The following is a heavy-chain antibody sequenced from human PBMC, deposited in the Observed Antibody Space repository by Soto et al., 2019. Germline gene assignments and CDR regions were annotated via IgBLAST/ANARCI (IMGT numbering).Heavy chain of an antibody. J-gene: IGHJ4*02. Sequence: QVQLQESGPGLVKPSGTLSLTCAVSGGSISSNNWWSWVRQHQGKGLEWIGEIYHSGSTNYNPSLKSRVTISVDKSKNQCSLELSSVTAADTAVYYGAREEGAGTFIVPYWGQGTLGTVSS. D-gene: IGHD6-19*01. V-gene: IGHV4-4*02. CDR2: IYHSGST. CDR3: AREEGAGTFIVPY. CDR1: GGSISSNNW.